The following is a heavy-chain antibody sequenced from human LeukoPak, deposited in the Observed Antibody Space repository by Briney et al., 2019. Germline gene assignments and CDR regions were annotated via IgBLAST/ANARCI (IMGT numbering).Heavy chain of an antibody. D-gene: IGHD3-9*01. CDR1: GFTFSRYW. CDR3: ARDFDWLYDGGRWAFDI. J-gene: IGHJ3*02. CDR2: MNSDGSST. Sequence: GGSLRLSCAASGFTFSRYWMHWVRQAPGKGLVWVSRMNSDGSSTSYANSVKGRFTISRDNAKNTLYLQMNSLRAEDTAVYYCARDFDWLYDGGRWAFDIWGQGTMVTVSS. V-gene: IGHV3-74*01.